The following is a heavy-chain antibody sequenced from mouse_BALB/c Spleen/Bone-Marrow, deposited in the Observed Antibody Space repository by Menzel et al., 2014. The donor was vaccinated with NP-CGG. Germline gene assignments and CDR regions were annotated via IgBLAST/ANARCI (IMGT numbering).Heavy chain of an antibody. Sequence: EVKLVESGGGLVQPGGSLKLSCAASGFDFSRYWMSWVRQAPGKELEWIGVINPDSSTINYTPSLKDKFIISRDNAKNTLYLQMSKVRSEDTALYYCAWLHYYGSFAYWGQGTLVTVSA. J-gene: IGHJ3*01. V-gene: IGHV4-1*02. D-gene: IGHD1-2*01. CDR1: GFDFSRYW. CDR2: INPDSSTI. CDR3: AWLHYYGSFAY.